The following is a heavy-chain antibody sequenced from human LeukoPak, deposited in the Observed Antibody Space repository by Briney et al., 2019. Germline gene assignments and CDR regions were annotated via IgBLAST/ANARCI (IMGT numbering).Heavy chain of an antibody. Sequence: GGSLRLSCAASGFTFSSYEMNWVRQAPGKGLECVANINQDGSDKYYVDSVKGRFTISRDNTKNSLYLQMNSLRAEDTAVYYCVGGDYWGQGTLVTVSS. CDR1: GFTFSSYE. CDR3: VGGDY. CDR2: INQDGSDK. J-gene: IGHJ4*02. V-gene: IGHV3-7*01.